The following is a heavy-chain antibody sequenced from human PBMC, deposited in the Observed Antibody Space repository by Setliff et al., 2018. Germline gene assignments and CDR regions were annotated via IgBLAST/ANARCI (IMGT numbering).Heavy chain of an antibody. CDR1: GGTFSSYA. J-gene: IGHJ6*03. CDR3: ARGVSGSYQRPNFDYYYYYMDV. D-gene: IGHD3-10*01. Sequence: ASVKVSCKASGGTFSSYAISWVRQAPGQGLEWMGGIIPILGIANYAQKFQGRVTITADKSTSTAYMELSSLTSEDTAVYYCARGVSGSYQRPNFDYYYYYMDVWGKGTTVTVSS. V-gene: IGHV1-69*10. CDR2: IIPILGIA.